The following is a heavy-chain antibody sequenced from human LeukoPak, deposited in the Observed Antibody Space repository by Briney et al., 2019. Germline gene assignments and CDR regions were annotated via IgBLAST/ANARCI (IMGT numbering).Heavy chain of an antibody. Sequence: SETPSLTCTVSGGSVSSGSYYWSWIRQPPGKGLEWIGYIYYSGSTNYNPSLKSRVTISVDTSKNQFSLKLSSVTAADTAVYYCARDQYSGSYYYWYFDLWGRGTLVTVSS. CDR2: IYYSGST. J-gene: IGHJ2*01. D-gene: IGHD1-26*01. V-gene: IGHV4-61*01. CDR3: ARDQYSGSYYYWYFDL. CDR1: GGSVSSGSYY.